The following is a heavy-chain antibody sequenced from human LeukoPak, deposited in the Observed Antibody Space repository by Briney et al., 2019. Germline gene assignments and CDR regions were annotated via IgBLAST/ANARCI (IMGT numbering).Heavy chain of an antibody. Sequence: GGSLRLSCAASGFTFSDYYMSWIRQAPGRGLEWVSYISRSGTTIYYADSVKGRFTISRDNAKNSLYLQMNSLRAEDTAVHYCASGERSGYLGWGQGTLVTVSS. CDR1: GFTFSDYY. CDR3: ASGERSGYLG. J-gene: IGHJ4*02. D-gene: IGHD3-3*01. V-gene: IGHV3-11*01. CDR2: ISRSGTTI.